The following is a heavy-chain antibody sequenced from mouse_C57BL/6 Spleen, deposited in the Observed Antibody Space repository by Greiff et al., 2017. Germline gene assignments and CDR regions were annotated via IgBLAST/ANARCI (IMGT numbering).Heavy chain of an antibody. J-gene: IGHJ3*01. CDR1: GYTFTSYW. CDR2: IDPSDSYT. V-gene: IGHV1-69*01. Sequence: QVQLTQPGAELVMPGASVKLSCKASGYTFTSYWMHWVKQRPGQGLEWIGEIDPSDSYTNYNQKFKGKSTLTVDKSSSTAYMQLSSLTSEDSAVYYCANYDYGFAYWGQGTLVTVSA. D-gene: IGHD2-4*01. CDR3: ANYDYGFAY.